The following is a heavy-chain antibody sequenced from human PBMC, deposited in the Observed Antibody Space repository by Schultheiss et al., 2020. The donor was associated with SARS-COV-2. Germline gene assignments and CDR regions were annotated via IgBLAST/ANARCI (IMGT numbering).Heavy chain of an antibody. CDR2: ISSSGSTI. V-gene: IGHV3-11*04. Sequence: GESLKISCAASGFTFSDHYMDWVRQAPGKGLEWVSYISSSGSTIYYADSVKGRFTISRDNAKNSLYLQMNSLRAEDTAVYYCARENPLAYCGGDCYAGARYYYGMDVWGQGTTVTVSS. CDR1: GFTFSDHY. CDR3: ARENPLAYCGGDCYAGARYYYGMDV. D-gene: IGHD2-21*02. J-gene: IGHJ6*02.